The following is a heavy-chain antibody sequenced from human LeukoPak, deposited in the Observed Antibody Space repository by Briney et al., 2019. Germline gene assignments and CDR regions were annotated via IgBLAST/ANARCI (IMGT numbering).Heavy chain of an antibody. CDR3: AESSSGFDY. V-gene: IGHV3-66*01. D-gene: IGHD1-1*01. Sequence: PGGSLRLSRAASGFTFSDYYMSWVRQAPGKGLEWVSVLYSGGSTYYADSVKGRFTISRDNSKNTLYLQMNSLRAEDTAVYYCAESSSGFDYWGQGTLVTVSS. J-gene: IGHJ4*02. CDR2: LYSGGST. CDR1: GFTFSDYY.